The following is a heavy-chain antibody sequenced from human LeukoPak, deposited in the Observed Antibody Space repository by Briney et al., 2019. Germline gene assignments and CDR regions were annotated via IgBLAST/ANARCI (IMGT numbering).Heavy chain of an antibody. D-gene: IGHD3-22*01. Sequence: SQTLSLTCTVSGGSISSGGYYWSWIRQPPGKGLEWIGYIYHSGSTYYNPSLKSRVTISVDRSKNQFSLKLSSVTAADTAVYYCARVPYDSSGFGYFDYWGRGTLVTVSS. CDR2: IYHSGST. J-gene: IGHJ4*02. CDR1: GGSISSGGYY. CDR3: ARVPYDSSGFGYFDY. V-gene: IGHV4-30-2*01.